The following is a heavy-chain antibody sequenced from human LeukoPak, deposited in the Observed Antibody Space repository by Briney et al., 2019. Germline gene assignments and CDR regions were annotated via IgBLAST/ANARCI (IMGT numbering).Heavy chain of an antibody. J-gene: IGHJ3*01. CDR2: INHSGST. CDR1: GGSFSGYY. CDR3: ARGWELPDAFDL. Sequence: SETLSLTCAVYGGSFSGYYWSWIRQPPGKGLEWIGEINHSGSTNYNPSLKSRVTISVDTSKNQFSLKLSSVTAADTAVYSCARGWELPDAFDLWGQGTTVTVSS. D-gene: IGHD1-26*01. V-gene: IGHV4-34*01.